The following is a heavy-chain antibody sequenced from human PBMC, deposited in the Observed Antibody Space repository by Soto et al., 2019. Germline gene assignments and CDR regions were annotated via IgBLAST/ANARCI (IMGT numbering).Heavy chain of an antibody. D-gene: IGHD4-17*01. Sequence: SETLSLTCAVYGGSFSGYYWSWLRQPPGKGLEWIGEINHSGSTNYNPSLKSRVTISVDTSKNRFSLSLNSVTASDTAVYFCVSQRTTVPTQAYFDYWGPGALVTVSS. J-gene: IGHJ4*02. CDR1: GGSFSGYY. CDR3: VSQRTTVPTQAYFDY. CDR2: INHSGST. V-gene: IGHV4-34*01.